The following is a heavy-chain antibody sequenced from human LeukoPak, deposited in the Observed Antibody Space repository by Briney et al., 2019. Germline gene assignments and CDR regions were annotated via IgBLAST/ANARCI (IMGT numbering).Heavy chain of an antibody. CDR1: GGTFSSYT. CDR2: IIPILGIA. Sequence: SVKVSCKASGGTFSSYTISWVRQAPGQGLEWMGRIIPILGIANYAQKFQGRVTITADKSTSTAYMELSSLRSEDTAVYYCARDGDSEWTGVSAFDIWGQGTMVTVSS. CDR3: ARDGDSEWTGVSAFDI. D-gene: IGHD7-27*01. J-gene: IGHJ3*02. V-gene: IGHV1-69*04.